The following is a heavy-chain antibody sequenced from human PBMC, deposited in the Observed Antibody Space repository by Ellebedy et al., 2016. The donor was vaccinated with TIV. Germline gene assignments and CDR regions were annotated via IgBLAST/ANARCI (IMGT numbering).Heavy chain of an antibody. CDR1: GGSISSSSYY. CDR3: ARSGGIVVVTDPVAFDI. Sequence: MPSETLSLTCTVSGGSISSSSYYWGWIRQPPGKGLEWIGSIYYSGSTYYNPSLKSRVTISVDTSKNQFSLKLSSVTAADTAVYYCARSGGIVVVTDPVAFDIWGQGTMVTVSS. J-gene: IGHJ3*02. CDR2: IYYSGST. V-gene: IGHV4-39*01. D-gene: IGHD2-21*02.